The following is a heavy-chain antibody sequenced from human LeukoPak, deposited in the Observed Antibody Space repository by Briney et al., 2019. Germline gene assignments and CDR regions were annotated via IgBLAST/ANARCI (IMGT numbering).Heavy chain of an antibody. CDR1: GFAFTSSA. D-gene: IGHD3-10*01. J-gene: IGHJ3*02. CDR3: ATERGEDDAVDAFDI. Sequence: SVKVSCKASGFAFTSSAMQWVRQTRGQRLEWIGWIIIDNDITAYAQKFQERVTITRDMSTSTAYLELRSLGSEDTAVYYCATERGEDDAVDAFDIWGQGTMVTVSS. V-gene: IGHV1-58*02. CDR2: IIIDNDIT.